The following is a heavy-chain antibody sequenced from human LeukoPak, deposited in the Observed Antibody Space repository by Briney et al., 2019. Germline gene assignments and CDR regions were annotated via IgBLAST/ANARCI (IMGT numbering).Heavy chain of an antibody. D-gene: IGHD2-15*01. Sequence: TGGSLRLSCAASGFTFSSYAMSWVRQAPGKGLEWVPAISGSGGSTYYTDSVKGRFTISRDNSKNTLYLQMNSLRAEDTAVYYCAKALVVVASLYYYGMDVWGQGTTVTVSS. J-gene: IGHJ6*02. CDR3: AKALVVVASLYYYGMDV. CDR2: ISGSGGST. V-gene: IGHV3-23*01. CDR1: GFTFSSYA.